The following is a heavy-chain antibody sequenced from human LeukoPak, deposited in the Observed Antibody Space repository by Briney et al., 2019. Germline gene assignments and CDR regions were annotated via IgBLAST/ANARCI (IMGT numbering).Heavy chain of an antibody. CDR1: GGSISSYF. V-gene: IGHV4-59*01. CDR3: ARAAQHYYYGMDV. Sequence: SETLSLTCTVSGGSISSYFWSWIRQPPGKGLEWIAYISYSGSTNYNPSLKSRVTISGDTSKNHFSLKLTSVTAADTAVYYCARAAQHYYYGMDVWGHGTTVTVSS. CDR2: ISYSGST. J-gene: IGHJ6*02.